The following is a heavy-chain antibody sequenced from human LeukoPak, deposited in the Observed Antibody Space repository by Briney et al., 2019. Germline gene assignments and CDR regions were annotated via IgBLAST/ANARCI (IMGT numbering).Heavy chain of an antibody. D-gene: IGHD3-3*01. J-gene: IGHJ4*02. CDR1: GGSITTTNW. Sequence: SETLSLTCGVSGGSITTTNWWTWVRQPPGKGLEWIGEVHLDGRTNYNPSLESRLTISVDLSENHISLRLTSVTAADTAAYYCAREGGFYRPLDYSGQGTLVTVSS. V-gene: IGHV4-4*02. CDR3: AREGGFYRPLDY. CDR2: VHLDGRT.